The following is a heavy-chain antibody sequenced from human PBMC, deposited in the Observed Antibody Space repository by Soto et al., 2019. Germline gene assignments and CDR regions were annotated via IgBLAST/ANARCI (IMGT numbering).Heavy chain of an antibody. V-gene: IGHV3-7*01. Sequence: EVQLVESGGGLVQPGVSLRLSCAASGFTFSNYGMSWVRQAPGTGLEWVANIKQDGTEKNYVDSVRGRFTISRDNAKNSLDLHMNSRTAEDTAVYYCASVAIWGQGTLVTVSS. J-gene: IGHJ4*02. CDR2: IKQDGTEK. D-gene: IGHD5-12*01. CDR1: GFTFSNYG. CDR3: ASVAI.